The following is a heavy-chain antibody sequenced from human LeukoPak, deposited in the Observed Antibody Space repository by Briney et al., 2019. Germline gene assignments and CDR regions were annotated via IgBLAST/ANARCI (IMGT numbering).Heavy chain of an antibody. CDR1: GFTFDDYT. CDR2: ISWDGGST. D-gene: IGHD2-2*01. CDR3: ANGYCSSTSCYAYYYYYMDV. J-gene: IGHJ6*03. Sequence: GGSLRLSCAASGFTFDDYTMHWVRQAPGKGLEWVSLISWDGGSTYYADSVKGRFTISRDNSKNTLYLQMNSLRAEDTAVYYCANGYCSSTSCYAYYYYYMDVWGKGTTVTVSS. V-gene: IGHV3-43*01.